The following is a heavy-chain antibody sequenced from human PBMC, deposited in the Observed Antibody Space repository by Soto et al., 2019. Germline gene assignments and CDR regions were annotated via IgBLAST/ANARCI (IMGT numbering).Heavy chain of an antibody. CDR2: IYPGDSDT. D-gene: IGHD3-3*01. V-gene: IGHV5-51*01. Sequence: GEFIKISCKCSGYSFINYWIGVVRQIPGKGLEWMGIIYPGDSDTRYSPSFQGQVTISADKSISTAYLQWSSLKVSDTAMYYCARSETTIFGVVGVWGQGTMVTVSS. CDR3: ARSETTIFGVVGV. CDR1: GYSFINYW. J-gene: IGHJ6*02.